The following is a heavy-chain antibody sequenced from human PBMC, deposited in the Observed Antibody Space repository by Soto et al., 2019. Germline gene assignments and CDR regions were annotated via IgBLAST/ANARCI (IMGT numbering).Heavy chain of an antibody. Sequence: ASVKVSCKASGYTFTSYGISWVRQAPGRGLEWMGWISAYNGNTNYAQKIQGRVTMTTDTSTSTAYMELRSLRSDDTAVYYCARAVDYYDSSGYYTHEYFQHWGQGTLVTVSS. D-gene: IGHD3-22*01. CDR1: GYTFTSYG. J-gene: IGHJ1*01. CDR3: ARAVDYYDSSGYYTHEYFQH. CDR2: ISAYNGNT. V-gene: IGHV1-18*01.